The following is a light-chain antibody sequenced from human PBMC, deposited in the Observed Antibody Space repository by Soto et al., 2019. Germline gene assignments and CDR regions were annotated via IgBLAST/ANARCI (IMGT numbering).Light chain of an antibody. CDR3: HQHEECTSWT. CDR1: QNVRTH. Sequence: EVLMTQSPVTLSVSPGERATLSCRASQNVRTHLAWYQQRPGQAPRLSIYGASTRARGIPNRFSGSGTGSEFTLTISDLQPEYFAFAFCHQHEECTSWTFGQGTRVEI. J-gene: IGKJ1*01. CDR2: GAS. V-gene: IGKV3D-15*01.